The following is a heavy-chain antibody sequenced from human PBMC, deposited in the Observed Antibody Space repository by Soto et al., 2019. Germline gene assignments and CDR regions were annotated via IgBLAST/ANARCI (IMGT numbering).Heavy chain of an antibody. CDR1: GYTFTSYG. Sequence: ASVKVSCKASGYTFTSYGISWVRQAPGQGLEWMGWISAYNGNTNYAQKLQGRVTMTTDTSTSTAYMELRSLRSDDTAVYYCARARVAAAGRPLYYMDVWGKGTTVTVS. CDR2: ISAYNGNT. J-gene: IGHJ6*03. CDR3: ARARVAAAGRPLYYMDV. V-gene: IGHV1-18*01. D-gene: IGHD6-13*01.